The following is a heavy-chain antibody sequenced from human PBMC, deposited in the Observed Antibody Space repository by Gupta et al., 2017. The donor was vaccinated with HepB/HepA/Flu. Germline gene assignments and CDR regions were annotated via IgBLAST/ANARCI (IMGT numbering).Heavy chain of an antibody. Sequence: EVQLLESGGGLVQPGGSLRLSCAASGFTFSNYAMSWVRQAPGKGLEWVSSISGSDGNTYYADSVKGRFTISRDNSKNTVYLQMNSLRVEDTALYYCAKGTYYFGSGVGFDYWGQGTLVTVSS. CDR2: ISGSDGNT. J-gene: IGHJ4*02. CDR3: AKGTYYFGSGVGFDY. D-gene: IGHD3-10*01. CDR1: GFTFSNYA. V-gene: IGHV3-23*01.